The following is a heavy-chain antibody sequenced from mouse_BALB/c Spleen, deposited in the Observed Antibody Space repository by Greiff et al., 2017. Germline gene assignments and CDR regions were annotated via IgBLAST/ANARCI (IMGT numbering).Heavy chain of an antibody. D-gene: IGHD4-1*01. CDR1: GFNIKDTY. CDR3: ASDRWAAYYFDY. Sequence: VQLQQSGAELVKPGASVKLSCTASGFNIKDTYMHWVKQRPEQGLEWIGRIDPANGNTKYDPKFQGKATITADTSSNTAYLQLSSLTSEDTAVYYCASDRWAAYYFDYWGKGTTLTVSS. CDR2: IDPANGNT. J-gene: IGHJ2*01. V-gene: IGHV14-3*02.